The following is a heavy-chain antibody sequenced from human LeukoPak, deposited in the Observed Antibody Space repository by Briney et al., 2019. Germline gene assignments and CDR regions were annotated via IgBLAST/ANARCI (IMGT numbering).Heavy chain of an antibody. V-gene: IGHV4-34*01. Sequence: SETLSLTCAVYGGSFSGYYWSWIRQPPGKGLEWIGEINHSGNTNYNPSLKSRVTISVDTLKNQFSLKLRSVTAADTAVYYCARGIVGGRYDAFDIWGQGTMVTVSS. CDR3: ARGIVGGRYDAFDI. D-gene: IGHD3-10*01. J-gene: IGHJ3*02. CDR1: GGSFSGYY. CDR2: INHSGNT.